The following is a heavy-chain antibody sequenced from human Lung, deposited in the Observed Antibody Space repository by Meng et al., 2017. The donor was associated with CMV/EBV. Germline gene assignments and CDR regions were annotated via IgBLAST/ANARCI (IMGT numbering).Heavy chain of an antibody. CDR3: AREGTMVRGGYYYYYGMDV. Sequence: SXTXSLXCTVSGGSISSSSYYWGWIRQPPGRGLEWIGTIYYSGSTYYNPSLKSRVTISLDTSKNQSSLKLSSVTAADTAVYYCAREGTMVRGGYYYYYGMDVWXQGTTVTVSS. CDR2: IYYSGST. V-gene: IGHV4-39*07. CDR1: GGSISSSSYY. J-gene: IGHJ6*02. D-gene: IGHD3-10*01.